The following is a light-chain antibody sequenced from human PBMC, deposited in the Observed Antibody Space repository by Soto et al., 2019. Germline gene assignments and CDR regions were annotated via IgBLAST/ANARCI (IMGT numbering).Light chain of an antibody. V-gene: IGLV2-14*01. CDR1: SSDVGYYNY. Sequence: QSVLTQPASVSGSPGQSSTISCTGTSSDVGYYNYVSWYQQHPGKGPKLMIYEVSNRPSGVSFRFSGSKSGNTASLTISGLQAEDEADYYCSSYTSTNTVIFGGGTKVTVL. J-gene: IGLJ2*01. CDR2: EVS. CDR3: SSYTSTNTVI.